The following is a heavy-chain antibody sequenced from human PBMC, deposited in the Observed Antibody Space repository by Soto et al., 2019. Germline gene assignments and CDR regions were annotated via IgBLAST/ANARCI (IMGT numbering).Heavy chain of an antibody. V-gene: IGHV3-15*01. CDR1: GFTFSNAW. J-gene: IGHJ4*02. Sequence: EVQLVESGGGLVKPGGSLRLSCAASGFTFSNAWMSWVRQAPGKGLEWVGRIKSKTDGGTTDYAAPVKGRFTISRDDSKNTLSLQLNSLKTEETAVYYCTTGRRHGLDYWRQGTLVTVSS. CDR3: TTGRRHGLDY. CDR2: IKSKTDGGTT.